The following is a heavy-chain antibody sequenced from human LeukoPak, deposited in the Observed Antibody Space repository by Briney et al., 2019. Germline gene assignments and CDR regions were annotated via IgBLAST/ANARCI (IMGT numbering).Heavy chain of an antibody. Sequence: PSETLSLTCTVSGYSISSGYFWGWVRQAPGKGLEWIGSIYHGGGTYYIPSLKSRATISEDTSRNQFSLKLNSVTAADTAVYYCARVPAQRVVTTPTYFDYWGQGTLVTVSS. CDR1: GYSISSGYF. V-gene: IGHV4-38-2*02. D-gene: IGHD2-21*02. CDR2: IYHGGGT. CDR3: ARVPAQRVVTTPTYFDY. J-gene: IGHJ4*02.